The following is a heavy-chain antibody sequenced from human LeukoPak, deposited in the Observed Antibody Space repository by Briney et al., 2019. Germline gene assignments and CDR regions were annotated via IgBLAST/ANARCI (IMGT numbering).Heavy chain of an antibody. V-gene: IGHV4-34*01. CDR2: INHSGST. J-gene: IGHJ4*02. D-gene: IGHD3-10*01. CDR3: ARATLWLGELLGPDY. Sequence: SETLSLTCAVYGGSFSGYYWSWIRQPPGKGVEWIGEINHSGSTNYNPSLKSRVTISVDTSKNQFSLKLSSVTAADTAVYYCARATLWLGELLGPDYWGQGTLVTVSS. CDR1: GGSFSGYY.